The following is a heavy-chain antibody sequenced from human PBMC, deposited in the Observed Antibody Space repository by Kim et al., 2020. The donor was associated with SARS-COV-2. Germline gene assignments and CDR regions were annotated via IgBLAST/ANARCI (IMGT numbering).Heavy chain of an antibody. D-gene: IGHD6-19*01. CDR3: ASHGYRSGWFDY. Sequence: GGSLRLSCAASGFMFRSFWMTWVRQGPGKGLEWVANIDQDGSEKYYVDSVRGRFTISRDNARNSLYLQMNSLRVEDTAVYYCASHGYRSGWFDYWGQGTVVTVSS. V-gene: IGHV3-7*03. CDR2: IDQDGSEK. CDR1: GFMFRSFW. J-gene: IGHJ4*02.